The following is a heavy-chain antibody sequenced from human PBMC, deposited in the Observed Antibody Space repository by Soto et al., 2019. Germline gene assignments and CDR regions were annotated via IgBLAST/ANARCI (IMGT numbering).Heavy chain of an antibody. V-gene: IGHV3-74*01. CDR1: GFTFSSHW. CDR3: ARSPVSTSVLLYYYYGMEV. CDR2: INSDGSST. D-gene: IGHD2-2*01. J-gene: IGHJ6*02. Sequence: GGSLRLSCAASGFTFSSHWMHWVRQAPGKGLVWVSRINSDGSSTSYADSVKGRFTISRDNAKNTLYLQMNSLRAEDTAVYYCARSPVSTSVLLYYYYGMEVWGQGTTVTVSS.